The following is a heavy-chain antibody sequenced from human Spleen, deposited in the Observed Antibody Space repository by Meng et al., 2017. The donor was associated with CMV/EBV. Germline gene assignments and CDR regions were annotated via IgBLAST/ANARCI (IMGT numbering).Heavy chain of an antibody. Sequence: GGSLRLSCKGSGYSFANYWIGWVRQMPGRGLEWVGIIYPGDSDTRYSPPFEGQVTISADKSTGTAYLQWNSLKASDTAIYYCASTPFWDDTGYDDYYTMDVWGQGTTVTVSS. CDR2: IYPGDSDT. CDR3: ASTPFWDDTGYDDYYTMDV. D-gene: IGHD5-12*01. J-gene: IGHJ6*02. V-gene: IGHV5-51*01. CDR1: GYSFANYW.